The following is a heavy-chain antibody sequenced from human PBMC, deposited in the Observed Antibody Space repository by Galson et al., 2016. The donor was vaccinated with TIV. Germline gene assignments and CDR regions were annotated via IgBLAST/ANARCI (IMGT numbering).Heavy chain of an antibody. Sequence: SLRLSCAASGLSFSNSRMNWVRQTPGKGLEWVSYISISSSTISYADSVKGRFTVSRDNAKNSLYLQMNSLRAEDTDVYYCARAGHCSRTSCYGSMDVWGQGTTVTVSS. CDR3: ARAGHCSRTSCYGSMDV. D-gene: IGHD2-2*01. CDR1: GLSFSNSR. CDR2: ISISSSTI. V-gene: IGHV3-48*04. J-gene: IGHJ6*02.